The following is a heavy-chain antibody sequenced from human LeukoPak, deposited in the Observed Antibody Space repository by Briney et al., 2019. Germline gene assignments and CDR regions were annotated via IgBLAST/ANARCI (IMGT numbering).Heavy chain of an antibody. V-gene: IGHV4-34*01. D-gene: IGHD3-10*01. CDR3: ARRGYYGSGSYFFDY. J-gene: IGHJ4*02. Sequence: TTSETLSLTCAVYGGSFSGYYWSWIRQPPGKGLEWIGVINHSGSTNYNPSLKSRVTISVDTSKNQFSLKLSSVTAADTAVYYCARRGYYGSGSYFFDYWGQGTLVTVSS. CDR2: INHSGST. CDR1: GGSFSGYY.